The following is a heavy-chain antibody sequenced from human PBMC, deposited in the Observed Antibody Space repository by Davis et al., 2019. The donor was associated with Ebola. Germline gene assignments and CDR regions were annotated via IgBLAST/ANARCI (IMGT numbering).Heavy chain of an antibody. Sequence: GESLKISCAASGFTFSSYNMNWVRQAPGKGLEWVSSITGSSTYIEYADSVKGRFTISRDNSKNSLYLQMNSLRAEDTALYYCTNTKAYSSGFEDWGQGTVVTVSS. CDR3: TNTKAYSSGFED. CDR2: ITGSSTYI. J-gene: IGHJ4*02. V-gene: IGHV3-21*01. D-gene: IGHD6-25*01. CDR1: GFTFSSYN.